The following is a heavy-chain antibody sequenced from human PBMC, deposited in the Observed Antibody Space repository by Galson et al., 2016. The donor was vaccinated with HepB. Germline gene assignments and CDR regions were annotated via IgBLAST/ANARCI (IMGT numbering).Heavy chain of an antibody. V-gene: IGHV3-21*01. CDR2: ISSTSHYI. J-gene: IGHJ5*02. CDR1: GFNFTTYS. D-gene: IGHD3-3*01. Sequence: SLRLSCAASGFNFTTYSMNWVRQAPGKGLEWVSSISSTSHYIYYADSVKGRFTISRDNAKNSLYLHMKSLRDEDTAVYYCARRPTLYFDFLIGPNWFDPWGQGTLVTVSS. CDR3: ARRPTLYFDFLIGPNWFDP.